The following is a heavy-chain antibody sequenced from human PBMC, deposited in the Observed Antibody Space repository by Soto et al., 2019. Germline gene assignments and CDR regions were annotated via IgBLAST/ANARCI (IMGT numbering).Heavy chain of an antibody. CDR2: IKSKTDGGTT. CDR1: GFTFSNAW. D-gene: IGHD2-15*01. V-gene: IGHV3-15*01. CDR3: TTVTCIGGSCYSRDYYYYYYMDV. Sequence: GGSLRLSCAASGFTFSNAWMSWVRQAPGKGLEWVGRIKSKTDGGTTDYAAPAKGRFTISRDDSKNTLYLQMNSLKTEDTAVYYCTTVTCIGGSCYSRDYYYYYYMDVWGKGTTVTVSS. J-gene: IGHJ6*03.